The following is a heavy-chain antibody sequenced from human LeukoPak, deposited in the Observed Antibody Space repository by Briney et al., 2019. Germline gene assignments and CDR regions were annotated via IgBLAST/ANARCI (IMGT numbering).Heavy chain of an antibody. D-gene: IGHD6-19*01. CDR2: VIPIFGTA. Sequence: SVKVSCKASGYTFTGYYMHWVRQAPGQGLEWMGGVIPIFGTANYAQKFQGRVTITADKSTSTAYMELSSLRSEDTAVYYCARVGGGWVNYYYMDVWGKGTTVTVSS. J-gene: IGHJ6*03. CDR3: ARVGGGWVNYYYMDV. CDR1: GYTFTGYY. V-gene: IGHV1-69*06.